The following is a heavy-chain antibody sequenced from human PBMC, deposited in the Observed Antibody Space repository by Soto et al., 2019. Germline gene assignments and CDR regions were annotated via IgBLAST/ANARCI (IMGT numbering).Heavy chain of an antibody. CDR1: GFSLSTTRVG. CDR3: ANTLVAGLGYYFDY. Sequence: SGPTLVNPTQTLTLTCTFSGFSLSTTRVGVGWIRQPPGKALEWLALIYWDDDKRYSPFLKSRLTITKDTSKNQVVLTMTNMDPMETATYLCANTLVAGLGYYFDYWGQGTLVTVSS. J-gene: IGHJ4*02. D-gene: IGHD6-19*01. V-gene: IGHV2-5*02. CDR2: IYWDDDK.